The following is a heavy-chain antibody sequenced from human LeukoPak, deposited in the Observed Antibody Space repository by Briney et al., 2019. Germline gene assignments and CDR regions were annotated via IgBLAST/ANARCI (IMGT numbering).Heavy chain of an antibody. CDR2: INSDGSST. CDR1: GFTFSSYW. V-gene: IGHV3-74*01. D-gene: IGHD6-19*01. Sequence: GSLRLSCAASGFTFSSYWMHWVRQAPGKGLVRVSRINSDGSSTSYADSVKGRFTISRDNAKNTLYLQMNSLRAEDTAVYYCASIAVAGTDYYYYGMDVWGQGTTVTVSS. J-gene: IGHJ6*02. CDR3: ASIAVAGTDYYYYGMDV.